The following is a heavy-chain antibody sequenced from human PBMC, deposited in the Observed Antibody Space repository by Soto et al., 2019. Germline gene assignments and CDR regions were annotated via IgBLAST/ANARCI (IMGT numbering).Heavy chain of an antibody. V-gene: IGHV1-2*04. D-gene: IGHD1-1*01. CDR3: ARDRSEHRSTGTLDY. CDR1: GYTFTGYY. CDR2: INPNSGGT. Sequence: GASVKVSCKASGYTFTGYYMHWVRQAPGQGLEWMGWINPNSGGTNYAQKFQGWVTMTRDTSISTAYMELSRLRSDDTAVYYCARDRSEHRSTGTLDYWGQGTLVTV. J-gene: IGHJ4*02.